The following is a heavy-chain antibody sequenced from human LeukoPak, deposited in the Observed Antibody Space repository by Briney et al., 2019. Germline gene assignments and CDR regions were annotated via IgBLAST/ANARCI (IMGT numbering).Heavy chain of an antibody. CDR2: IKSKTDGGTI. CDR1: GLTFSDAW. D-gene: IGHD1-26*01. J-gene: IGHJ4*02. Sequence: GGSLRLSCAASGLTFSDAWMSWVRQGPGKGLEWVGRIKSKTDGGTIDHAAPVKGRFTVSRDDSKSTLYLQMNSLRTEDTAVYYCANEATGSYNYWGQGTLVTVSS. V-gene: IGHV3-15*01. CDR3: ANEATGSYNY.